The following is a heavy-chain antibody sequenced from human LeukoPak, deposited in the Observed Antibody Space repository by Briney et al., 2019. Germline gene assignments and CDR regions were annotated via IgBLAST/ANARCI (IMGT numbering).Heavy chain of an antibody. Sequence: EASVKVSCEASSYTFTRYGISWVRQAPGQGLEWMGWISGSNGNTNYAQKFQGRVSMTADTSTSTAYMELRSLRSDDTAVYYCARSGRGTYYYFDLWGQGTLVTVSS. CDR3: ARSGRGTYYYFDL. CDR1: SYTFTRYG. D-gene: IGHD1-26*01. CDR2: ISGSNGNT. J-gene: IGHJ4*02. V-gene: IGHV1-18*01.